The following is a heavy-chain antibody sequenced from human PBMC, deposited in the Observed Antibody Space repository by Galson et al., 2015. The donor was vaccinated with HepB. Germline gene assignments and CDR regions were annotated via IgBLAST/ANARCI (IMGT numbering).Heavy chain of an antibody. CDR1: GFTFSSYA. CDR3: AKAYYYDSSGYYDY. D-gene: IGHD3-22*01. Sequence: SLRLSCAASGFTFSSYAMSWVRQAPGKGLEWVSAISGSGGSTYYADSVKGRFTISRDNSKNTLYLQMNSLRAEDTAVYYCAKAYYYDSSGYYDYWGQGTLVTVSS. V-gene: IGHV3-23*01. CDR2: ISGSGGST. J-gene: IGHJ4*02.